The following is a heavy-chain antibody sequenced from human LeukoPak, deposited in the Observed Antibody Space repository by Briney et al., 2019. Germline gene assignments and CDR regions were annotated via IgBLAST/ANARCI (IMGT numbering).Heavy chain of an antibody. Sequence: SETLSLTCAVSGGSFSGYYWSWIRQPPGKGLEWIGEINHSGSTNYNPSLKSRVTISVDTSKNQFSLKLSSVTAADTAVYYCARVAGRNDIDYWGQGTLVTVPS. CDR1: GGSFSGYY. CDR3: ARVAGRNDIDY. D-gene: IGHD3-22*01. CDR2: INHSGST. J-gene: IGHJ4*02. V-gene: IGHV4-34*01.